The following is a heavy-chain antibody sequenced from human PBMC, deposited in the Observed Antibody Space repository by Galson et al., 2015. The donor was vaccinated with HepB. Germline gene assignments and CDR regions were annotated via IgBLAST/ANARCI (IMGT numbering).Heavy chain of an antibody. D-gene: IGHD3-22*01. CDR1: GFTFSSYG. Sequence: SLRLSCAASGFTFSSYGMHWVRQAPGKGLEWVAVIWYDGSNKYYADSVKGRFTISRDNSKNTLYLQMNSLRAEDTAVYYCAREGYYDSSGYYADFDYWGQGTLVTVSS. V-gene: IGHV3-33*01. CDR3: AREGYYDSSGYYADFDY. CDR2: IWYDGSNK. J-gene: IGHJ4*02.